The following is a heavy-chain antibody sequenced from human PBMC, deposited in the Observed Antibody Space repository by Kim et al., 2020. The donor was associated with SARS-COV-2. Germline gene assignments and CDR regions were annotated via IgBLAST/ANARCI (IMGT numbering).Heavy chain of an antibody. CDR1: GFIFSSYA. CDR2: IWFDGSNK. CDR3: AREPITGYGLDV. V-gene: IGHV3-33*01. Sequence: GGSLRLSCAASGFIFSSYAMIWVRQAPGKVLEWVTTIWFDGSNKYYKDSVKGRFTISRDNSKNTLYLQINSLRAEDTAVYYCAREPITGYGLDVWGQGTTVTVFS. D-gene: IGHD3-3*01. J-gene: IGHJ6*02.